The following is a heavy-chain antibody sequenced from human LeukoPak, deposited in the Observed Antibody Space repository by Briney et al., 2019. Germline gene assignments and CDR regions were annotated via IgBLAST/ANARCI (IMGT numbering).Heavy chain of an antibody. V-gene: IGHV4-39*07. CDR3: ARGHDYGDYYYYYYYMDV. CDR1: GGSISSSSYY. D-gene: IGHD4-17*01. J-gene: IGHJ6*03. Sequence: SETLSLTCTVSGGSISSSSYYWGWIRQPPGKGLEWIGSIYYSGSTNYNPSLKSRVTISVDTSKNQFSLKLSSVTAADTAVYYCARGHDYGDYYYYYYYMDVWGKGTTVTISS. CDR2: IYYSGST.